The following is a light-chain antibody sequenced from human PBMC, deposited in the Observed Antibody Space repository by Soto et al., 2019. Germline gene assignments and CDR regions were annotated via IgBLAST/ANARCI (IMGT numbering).Light chain of an antibody. J-gene: IGKJ1*01. CDR2: QIS. Sequence: DIVMTQTPLSSPVTLGQPASISCRSSQSLLHSNGNTYLSWLQQRPGQPPRLLIYQISNRFSGVPDRFSGSGAGTDFTLTISRVEAEDVGVYYCMQATPSWTFGQGTKVEIK. V-gene: IGKV2-24*01. CDR1: QSLLHSNGNTY. CDR3: MQATPSWT.